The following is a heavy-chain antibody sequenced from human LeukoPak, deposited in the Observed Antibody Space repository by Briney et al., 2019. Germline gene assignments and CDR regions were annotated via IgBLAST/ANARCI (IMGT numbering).Heavy chain of an antibody. CDR3: ARMATSGPVFYYYYYMDV. J-gene: IGHJ6*03. CDR1: GYSISSGYY. V-gene: IGHV4-38-2*01. CDR2: IYHSGST. Sequence: SETLSLTCAVSGYSISSGYYWGWIRQPPGKGLEWIGSIYHSGSTYYNPSLKSRVTISVDTSKNQFSLKLSSVTAADTAVYYCARMATSGPVFYYYYYMDVWGKGATVTVS. D-gene: IGHD5-24*01.